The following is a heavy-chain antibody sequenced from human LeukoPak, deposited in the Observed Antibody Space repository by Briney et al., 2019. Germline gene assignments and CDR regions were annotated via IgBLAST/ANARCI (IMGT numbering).Heavy chain of an antibody. V-gene: IGHV3-23*01. Sequence: GESLRLSCAASGFTLSSYAMSWVRQAPGKGLEWVSAISGSGGSTYYADSVKGRFTISRDNSKNTLYLQMNSLRAEDTAVYYCAKAIVGATISYFDYWGQGTLVTVSS. J-gene: IGHJ4*02. CDR3: AKAIVGATISYFDY. CDR1: GFTLSSYA. D-gene: IGHD1-26*01. CDR2: ISGSGGST.